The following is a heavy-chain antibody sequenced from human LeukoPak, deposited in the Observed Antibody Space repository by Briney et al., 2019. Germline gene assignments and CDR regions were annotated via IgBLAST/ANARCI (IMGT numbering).Heavy chain of an antibody. Sequence: GRSLRLSWAPSGFTPSSYAMHWVRQAPGKGLEWVAVISYDGSNKYYADSVKGRFTISRDNSKNTLYLQMNSLRAEDTAVYYCARARSSGWYRRGHRNWFDPWGQGTLVTVSS. CDR1: GFTPSSYA. J-gene: IGHJ5*02. CDR3: ARARSSGWYRRGHRNWFDP. CDR2: ISYDGSNK. V-gene: IGHV3-30*04. D-gene: IGHD6-19*01.